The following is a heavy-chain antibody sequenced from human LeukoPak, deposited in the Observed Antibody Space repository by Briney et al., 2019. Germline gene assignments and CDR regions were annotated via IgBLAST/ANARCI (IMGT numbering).Heavy chain of an antibody. J-gene: IGHJ4*02. Sequence: GGSLRLSCAASGFTFSHYWMHWVRQAPGKGLVWVSRINTDGSDTVYADSVKGRFTISRDHAKNTLYLQMNSLRAEDTAVYYCARDRSVTNGGFDYWGQGTLVTVSS. CDR2: INTDGSDT. D-gene: IGHD2-8*01. CDR1: GFTFSHYW. CDR3: ARDRSVTNGGFDY. V-gene: IGHV3-74*01.